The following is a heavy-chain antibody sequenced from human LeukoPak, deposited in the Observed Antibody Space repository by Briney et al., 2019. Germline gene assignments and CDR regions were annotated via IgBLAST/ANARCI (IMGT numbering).Heavy chain of an antibody. CDR2: IYSGGST. J-gene: IGHJ6*02. Sequence: GGSLRLSCAASGFTVSSNYMSWVRQAPGKGLEWVSVIYSGGSTYYADSVKGRFTISRHNSKNTLYLQMNSLRAEDTAVYYCARDRPLLWFGELWGMDAWGQGTTVTVSS. CDR1: GFTVSSNY. D-gene: IGHD3-10*01. V-gene: IGHV3-53*04. CDR3: ARDRPLLWFGELWGMDA.